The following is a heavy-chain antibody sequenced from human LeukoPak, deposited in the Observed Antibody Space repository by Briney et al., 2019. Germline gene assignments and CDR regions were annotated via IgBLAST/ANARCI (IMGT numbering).Heavy chain of an antibody. CDR1: GYTFIEYG. CDR2: VSPYNGDT. Sequence: ASVKVSCKASGYTFIEYGINWVRQAPGHGLEWMGWVSPYNGDTRYTQKFQGRVTLTTDTSTSTAYMELRSLTSDDTAVYNCARVGRSLRAFDIWGQGTMITGSS. D-gene: IGHD3-10*01. J-gene: IGHJ3*02. V-gene: IGHV1-18*01. CDR3: ARVGRSLRAFDI.